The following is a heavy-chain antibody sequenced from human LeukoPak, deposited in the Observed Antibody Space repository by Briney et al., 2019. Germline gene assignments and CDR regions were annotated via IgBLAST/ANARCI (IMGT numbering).Heavy chain of an antibody. CDR3: AKGSRLAVAGTYYYYGMDV. D-gene: IGHD6-19*01. CDR1: GFTFSSFA. J-gene: IGHJ6*02. V-gene: IGHV3-23*01. CDR2: ISGSGGST. Sequence: GGSLRLSCEASGFTFSSFAMTWVRQAPGKGLEWVSAISGSGGSTYYADSVKGRFTISRDNSKNTLYLQMNSLRAEDTAVYYCAKGSRLAVAGTYYYYGMDVWGQGTTVTVSS.